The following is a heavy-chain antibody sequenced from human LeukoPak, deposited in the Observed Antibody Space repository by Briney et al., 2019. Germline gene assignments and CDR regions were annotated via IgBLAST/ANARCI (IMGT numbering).Heavy chain of an antibody. J-gene: IGHJ1*01. D-gene: IGHD3-22*01. CDR1: GFTVSRNY. V-gene: IGHV3-53*01. CDR3: ARVRDYYDSRGYYFEYFDH. CDR2: LYSGGST. Sequence: PGGSLLLSCAASGFTVSRNYMSWVRQAPGKGLEWVSVLYSGGSTNYADSVKGRFTISRDNSKNTLYLQMNSLRAEDTAVYYCARVRDYYDSRGYYFEYFDHWGQGTLVTVSS.